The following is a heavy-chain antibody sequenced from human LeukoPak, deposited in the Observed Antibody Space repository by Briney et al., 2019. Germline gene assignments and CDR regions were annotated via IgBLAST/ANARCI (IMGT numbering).Heavy chain of an antibody. V-gene: IGHV4-59*01. Sequence: PSETLSLTCTVSGASISSYYWSWLRQPPGKGLEWIGYIYYIGNTNNNHSPRSRVTISVDTSKTQFALKLSSVTAADTAVYYCARARKTYYDSSGYYSAFDYWGQGILVTVPS. J-gene: IGHJ4*02. CDR2: IYYIGNT. CDR3: ARARKTYYDSSGYYSAFDY. D-gene: IGHD3-22*01. CDR1: GASISSYY.